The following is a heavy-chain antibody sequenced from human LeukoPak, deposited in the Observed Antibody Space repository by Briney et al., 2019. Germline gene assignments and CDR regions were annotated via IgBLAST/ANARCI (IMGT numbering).Heavy chain of an antibody. D-gene: IGHD2-2*02. CDR3: ARGYCSSTSSYSRQAYYFDY. V-gene: IGHV1-69*13. Sequence: ASVKVSCKASGATFSSCAITWVRQAPGQGLEWMGGIIHIFGTANYAQKFQGRVTITADESTSTAYMELSSLRSEDTAVYYCARGYCSSTSSYSRQAYYFDYWGQGTLVTVSS. J-gene: IGHJ4*02. CDR1: GATFSSCA. CDR2: IIHIFGTA.